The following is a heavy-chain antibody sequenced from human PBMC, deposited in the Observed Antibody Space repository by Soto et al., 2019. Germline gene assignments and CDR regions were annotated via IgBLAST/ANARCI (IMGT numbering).Heavy chain of an antibody. J-gene: IGHJ6*02. V-gene: IGHV1-18*01. CDR1: GYTFISYG. Sequence: VQVVQSGTEVKKPGASVKVSCKTSGYTFISYGISWVRQAPGQGLEWLGWISGYTGNTDYAQKFHDRVTMTTDTSTTTAYMELRSLRSDDTAVYYCTRVSYLVRGFNHIPYGMDVWGQGTTVTVSS. D-gene: IGHD3-10*01. CDR2: ISGYTGNT. CDR3: TRVSYLVRGFNHIPYGMDV.